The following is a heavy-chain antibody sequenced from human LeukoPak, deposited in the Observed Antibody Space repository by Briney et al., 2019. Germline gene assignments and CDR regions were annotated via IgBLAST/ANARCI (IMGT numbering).Heavy chain of an antibody. V-gene: IGHV3-23*01. D-gene: IGHD3-22*01. Sequence: GGSLRLSCAASGFTFSSFATSWVRQAPGKGLEWVSGISASGGSTYYADSVKGRFTISRDNSKNTLYLQMNSLRAEDTAVYYCAKESAVYDSSGYYYVGVGYYFDYWGQGTLVTVSS. CDR3: AKESAVYDSSGYYYVGVGYYFDY. CDR2: ISASGGST. CDR1: GFTFSSFA. J-gene: IGHJ4*02.